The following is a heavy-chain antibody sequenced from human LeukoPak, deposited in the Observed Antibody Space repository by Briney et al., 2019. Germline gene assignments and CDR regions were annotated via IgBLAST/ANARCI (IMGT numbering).Heavy chain of an antibody. CDR3: ARGVGGVREGFDI. Sequence: SETLSLTCTVSGGSVSSESYHWSWIRHPPGKGLEWFAYIFNSGSSNYNPSLKRRVTISVDTSKNQFSLKLNSVTAADTAQYHCARGVGGVREGFDIWGQGTMVTVSS. CDR2: IFNSGSS. CDR1: GGSVSSESYH. D-gene: IGHD3-16*01. V-gene: IGHV4-61*01. J-gene: IGHJ3*02.